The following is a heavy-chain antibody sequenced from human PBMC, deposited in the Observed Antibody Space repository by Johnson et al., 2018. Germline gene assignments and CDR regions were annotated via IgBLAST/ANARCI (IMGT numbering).Heavy chain of an antibody. Sequence: VQLGQSGGGLVQPGRSLRLSCTASGFNFGDYAMTWFRQAPGKGLEWGGIIRRIAYGGTTEYAASAKGRFTISRDDSKSIAYLQMNSLKTEDTAVYYCSRVVVAALYMDVWGKGTTVTVSS. J-gene: IGHJ6*03. D-gene: IGHD2-15*01. CDR1: GFNFGDYA. V-gene: IGHV3-49*03. CDR3: SRVVVAALYMDV. CDR2: IRRIAYGGTT.